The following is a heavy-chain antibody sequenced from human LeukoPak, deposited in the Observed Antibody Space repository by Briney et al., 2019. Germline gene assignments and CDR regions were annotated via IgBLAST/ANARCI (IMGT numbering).Heavy chain of an antibody. V-gene: IGHV3-48*01. CDR3: ARGELLWFGELFPFDC. J-gene: IGHJ4*02. CDR1: GFTFSSYS. Sequence: GGSLRLSCAASGFTFSSYSMNWVRQAPGKGLEWVSYISSSSSTIYYADSVKGRFTISRDNAKNSLYLQMNSLRAEDTAVYYCARGELLWFGELFPFDCWGQGTLVTVSS. CDR2: ISSSSSTI. D-gene: IGHD3-10*01.